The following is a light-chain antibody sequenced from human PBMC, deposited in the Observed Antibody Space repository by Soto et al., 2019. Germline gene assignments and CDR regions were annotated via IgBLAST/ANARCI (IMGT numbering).Light chain of an antibody. V-gene: IGKV1D-12*01. CDR1: QDSSTW. CDR2: AAS. Sequence: DIQLTQSPSSVSASVVDTVTITCLASQDSSTWLAWYQQKPGSAPRLLIYAASTLQSGVPSRFSGSGSGTEFTLTINSLQPEDFATYYCQQANSSPYTFGQGTILEIK. J-gene: IGKJ2*01. CDR3: QQANSSPYT.